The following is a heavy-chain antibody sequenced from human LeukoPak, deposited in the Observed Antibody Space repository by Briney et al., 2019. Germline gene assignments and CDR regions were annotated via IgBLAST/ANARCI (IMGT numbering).Heavy chain of an antibody. CDR2: INPNSGGT. V-gene: IGHV1-2*02. J-gene: IGHJ5*02. D-gene: IGHD5-18*01. CDR3: ARDTAMVTYWFDP. CDR1: GYTFTGYY. Sequence: GSVRVSCKASGYTFTGYYMHWVRQAPGQGVEWMGWINPNSGGTNYAQKFQGRVTMTRDTSIRTAYMELSRLRSDDTAVYYCARDTAMVTYWFDPWGQGTLVTVSS.